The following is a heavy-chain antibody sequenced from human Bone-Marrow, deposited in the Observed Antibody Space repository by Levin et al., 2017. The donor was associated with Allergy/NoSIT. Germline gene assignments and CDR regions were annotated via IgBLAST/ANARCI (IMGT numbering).Heavy chain of an antibody. V-gene: IGHV3-53*01. CDR1: GFTVSSNY. CDR2: IYSGGST. CDR3: ACSGGSQGYYYYYMDI. Sequence: GGSLRLSCAASGFTVSSNYMSWVRQAPGKGLEWVSVIYSGGSTYYADSVKGRFTISRDNSKNTLYLQMNSLRAEDTAVYYCACSGGSQGYYYYYMDIWGKGTTVTVSS. D-gene: IGHD2-15*01. J-gene: IGHJ6*03.